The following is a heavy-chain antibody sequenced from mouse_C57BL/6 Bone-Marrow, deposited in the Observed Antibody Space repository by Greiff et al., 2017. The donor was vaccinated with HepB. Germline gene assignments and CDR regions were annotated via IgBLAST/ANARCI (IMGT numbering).Heavy chain of an antibody. J-gene: IGHJ4*01. Sequence: EVQLQESGGGLVKPGGSLKLSCAASGFTFSDYGMHWVRQAPEKGLEWVAYISSGSSTIYYADTVKGRFTISRDNAKNTLVLQMTSLRSEDTAMYYCAKTLAYYYAMDYWGQGTSVTVSS. CDR2: ISSGSSTI. CDR1: GFTFSDYG. V-gene: IGHV5-17*01. CDR3: AKTLAYYYAMDY. D-gene: IGHD6-1*01.